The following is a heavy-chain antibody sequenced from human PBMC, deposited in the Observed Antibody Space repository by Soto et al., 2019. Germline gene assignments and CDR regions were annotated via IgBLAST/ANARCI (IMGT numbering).Heavy chain of an antibody. Sequence: EVQLLESGGGLVQPGGSLRLSCAASGFTFRNYAMSWARQAPGTGLERVSAISGSDGTTHYADSVKGRFTISRDNSKNTLYLQMNSLRVEDTAVYYCAKDRSSTSCYAFDYWGQGSLVTVSS. CDR2: ISGSDGTT. CDR1: GFTFRNYA. CDR3: AKDRSSTSCYAFDY. V-gene: IGHV3-23*01. D-gene: IGHD2-2*01. J-gene: IGHJ4*02.